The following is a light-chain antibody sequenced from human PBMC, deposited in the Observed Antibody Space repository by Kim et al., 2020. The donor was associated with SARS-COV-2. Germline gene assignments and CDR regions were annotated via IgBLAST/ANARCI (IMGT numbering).Light chain of an antibody. CDR3: SSYTSGTTLVI. V-gene: IGLV2-14*03. J-gene: IGLJ2*01. Sequence: SITMSLTATSSDIVSSNFVSRYQHHPDKAPKLMIFAVSNRPSEVSDRYSGSKSGNTASLTISGLQADDEAYYYCSSYTSGTTLVIFGGGTQLTVL. CDR2: AVS. CDR1: SSDIVSSNF.